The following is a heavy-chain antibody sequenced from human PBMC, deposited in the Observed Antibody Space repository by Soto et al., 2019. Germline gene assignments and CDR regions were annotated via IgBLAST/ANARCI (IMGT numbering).Heavy chain of an antibody. J-gene: IGHJ1*01. V-gene: IGHV5-10-1*01. CDR3: ASTQIRYSSGWYLYFQH. CDR2: IDPSDSKT. Sequence: PGESLKISCKGSGYSFTSYWISWVRQMPGKGLERIGRIDPSDSKTNYNQSYQGHVTISADKTIRTAYQQWSSIKASNTAIYYCASTQIRYSSGWYLYFQHWGQGTLVTVSS. CDR1: GYSFTSYW. D-gene: IGHD6-19*01.